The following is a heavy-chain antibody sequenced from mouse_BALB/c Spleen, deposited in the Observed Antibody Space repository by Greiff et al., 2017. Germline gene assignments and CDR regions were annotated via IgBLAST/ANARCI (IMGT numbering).Heavy chain of an antibody. CDR2: INPYNDGT. V-gene: IGHV1-14*01. D-gene: IGHD6-1*01. CDR3: ARSGPLGWYFDV. CDR1: GYTFTSYV. Sequence: VQLKESGPELVKPGASVKMSCKASGYTFTSYVMHWVKQKPGQGLEWIGYINPYNDGTKYNEKFKGKATLTSDKSSSTAYMELSSLTSEDSAVYYCARSGPLGWYFDVWGAGTTVTVSS. J-gene: IGHJ1*01.